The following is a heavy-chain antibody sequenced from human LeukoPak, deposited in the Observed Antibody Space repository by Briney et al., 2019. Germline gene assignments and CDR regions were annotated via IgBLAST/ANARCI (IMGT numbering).Heavy chain of an antibody. J-gene: IGHJ4*02. CDR3: AREGRMLYECEAY. D-gene: IGHD2-8*01. V-gene: IGHV3-21*01. Sequence: GGSLRLSCAASGFTFSSYSMNWVRQAPGKGLEWVSSISSSSSYIYYADSVKGRFTISRDNAKNSLYLQMNSLRAEDTAVYYCAREGRMLYECEAYWGQGTLVTVSS. CDR2: ISSSSSYI. CDR1: GFTFSSYS.